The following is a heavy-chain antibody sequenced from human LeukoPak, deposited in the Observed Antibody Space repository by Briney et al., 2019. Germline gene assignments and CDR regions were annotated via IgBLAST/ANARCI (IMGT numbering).Heavy chain of an antibody. J-gene: IGHJ4*02. CDR1: GYTFTSYY. Sequence: SVKVSCKGSGYTFTSYYMHWVRQAPGQGLEWMGIINPSGGSTSYSQKFQGRVTMTRDTSTSTVYMELSSLRSEDTAVYYCARAHVDTAMGDYWGQGTLVTVSS. CDR2: INPSGGST. D-gene: IGHD5-18*01. V-gene: IGHV1-46*01. CDR3: ARAHVDTAMGDY.